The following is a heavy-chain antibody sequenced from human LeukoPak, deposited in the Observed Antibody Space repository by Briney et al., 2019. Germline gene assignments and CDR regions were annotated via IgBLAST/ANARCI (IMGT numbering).Heavy chain of an antibody. CDR2: ISYDGSNK. CDR1: GFTFSNAW. J-gene: IGHJ3*02. V-gene: IGHV3-30*03. Sequence: GGSLRLSCAASGFTFSNAWMSWVRQAPGKGLEWVAVISYDGSNKYYADSVKGRFTISRDNSKNTLYLQMNSLRAEDTAVYYCARGGITMIVGENDAFDIWGQGTMVTVSS. D-gene: IGHD3-22*01. CDR3: ARGGITMIVGENDAFDI.